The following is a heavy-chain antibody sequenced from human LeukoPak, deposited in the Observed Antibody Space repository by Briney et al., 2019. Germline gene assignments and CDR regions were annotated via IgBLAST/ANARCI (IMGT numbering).Heavy chain of an antibody. D-gene: IGHD4-17*01. Sequence: SETLSLTCTVSGGSISSYYWSWIRQPPGKGLEWIGYIYYSGSTNYKSSLKSRVTISVDTSKNQFSLKLSSVTAADTAVYYCASLGDYEIDYYMDVWGKGTTVTVSS. V-gene: IGHV4-59*01. CDR3: ASLGDYEIDYYMDV. J-gene: IGHJ6*03. CDR1: GGSISSYY. CDR2: IYYSGST.